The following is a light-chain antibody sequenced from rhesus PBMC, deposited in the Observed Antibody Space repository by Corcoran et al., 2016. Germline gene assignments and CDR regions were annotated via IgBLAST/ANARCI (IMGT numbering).Light chain of an antibody. CDR3: YQHSSGYS. CDR2: GAS. V-gene: IGKV3-10*01. Sequence: QVILTQSPATLSLSPGERATLSCRASQSVSSYLAWYQQKPGQAPRLLIYGASSRATGIPDRFSGSGSGTYFTLTISSLEPEDVGVYHCYQHSSGYSFGQGTKVEIK. CDR1: QSVSSY. J-gene: IGKJ2*01.